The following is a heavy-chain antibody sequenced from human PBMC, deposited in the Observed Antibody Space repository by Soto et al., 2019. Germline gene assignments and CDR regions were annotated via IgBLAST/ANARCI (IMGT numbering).Heavy chain of an antibody. V-gene: IGHV1-69*13. D-gene: IGHD2-15*01. CDR3: ARGYGCSGGSCNWFDP. CDR1: GGTFSSYA. Sequence: GASVKVSCKASGGTFSSYAISWVRQAPGQGLEWMGGIIPIFGTANYAQKFQGRVTITADESTSTAYMELSSLRSEDTAVYYCARGYGCSGGSCNWFDPWGQGTLVTVSS. J-gene: IGHJ5*02. CDR2: IIPIFGTA.